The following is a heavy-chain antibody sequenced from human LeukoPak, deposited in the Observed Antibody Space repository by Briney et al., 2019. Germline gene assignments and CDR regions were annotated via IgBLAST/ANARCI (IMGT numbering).Heavy chain of an antibody. V-gene: IGHV1-18*01. CDR3: ARDPYDILTGYYRPRGTTYYYYGMDV. CDR2: ISAYNGNT. Sequence: ASVKVSCKASGYTFTSYGISWVRQAPGQGLEWMGWISAYNGNTNYAQKLQGRVTMTTDTSTSTAYMELRSLRSDDTTVYYCARDPYDILTGYYRPRGTTYYYYGMDVWGQGTTVTVSS. D-gene: IGHD3-9*01. CDR1: GYTFTSYG. J-gene: IGHJ6*02.